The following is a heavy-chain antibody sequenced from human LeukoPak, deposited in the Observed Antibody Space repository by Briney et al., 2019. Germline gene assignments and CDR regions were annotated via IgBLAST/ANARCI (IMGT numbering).Heavy chain of an antibody. CDR2: ISAYNGNT. J-gene: IGHJ3*02. V-gene: IGHV1-18*01. D-gene: IGHD2-2*01. Sequence: ASVKVSCKASGYTFTSYGISWVRQAPGQGLEWMGRISAYNGNTNYAQKLQGRVTMTTDTSTSTAYMELRSLRSDDTAVYYCARDAVVVPAAHDAFDIWGQGTMVTVSS. CDR3: ARDAVVVPAAHDAFDI. CDR1: GYTFTSYG.